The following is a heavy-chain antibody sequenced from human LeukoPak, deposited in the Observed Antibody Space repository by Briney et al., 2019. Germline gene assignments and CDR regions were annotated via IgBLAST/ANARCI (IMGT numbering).Heavy chain of an antibody. V-gene: IGHV1-18*01. J-gene: IGHJ6*03. D-gene: IGHD4-17*01. CDR1: GYTFSSYG. CDR2: ISTYNGDT. CDR3: ARRGGKNYGDYLLYYYYMDV. Sequence: ASVKVSCKASGYTFSSYGISWVRQAPGQGLEWMGWISTYNGDTHYAQKFQGRVTMTTDTSTSTAYMELRSLRSDDTAMYYCARRGGKNYGDYLLYYYYMDVWGKGTTVTVSS.